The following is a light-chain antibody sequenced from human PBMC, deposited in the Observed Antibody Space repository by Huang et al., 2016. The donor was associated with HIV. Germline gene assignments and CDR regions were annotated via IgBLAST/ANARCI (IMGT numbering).Light chain of an antibody. V-gene: IGKV3-20*01. CDR1: QSISSSF. CDR2: GAS. J-gene: IGKJ2*01. Sequence: EIVMTQSPATLSLSPGERATLSCRASQSISSSFLVWYQQRPGQAPRLLIYGASSRATGVPDRFSGSGSGTDFTLTINRLEPEDFAVYYCQQYGNSPGYTFGQGTKLE. CDR3: QQYGNSPGYT.